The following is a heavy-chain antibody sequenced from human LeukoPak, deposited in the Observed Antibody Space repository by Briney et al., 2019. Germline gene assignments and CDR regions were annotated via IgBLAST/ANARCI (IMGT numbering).Heavy chain of an antibody. J-gene: IGHJ4*02. Sequence: SETLSLTCSVSGDSISRSGIYWGWVRQPPGKGLEWIGIIYYGGSTYYNPSLRGRLTISVDTTTNHFSVSLTSVTAADTAVYYCARGGVRRSIDYWGQGTLVTVSS. CDR1: GDSISRSGIY. V-gene: IGHV4-39*02. D-gene: IGHD1-1*01. CDR3: ARGGVRRSIDY. CDR2: IYYGGST.